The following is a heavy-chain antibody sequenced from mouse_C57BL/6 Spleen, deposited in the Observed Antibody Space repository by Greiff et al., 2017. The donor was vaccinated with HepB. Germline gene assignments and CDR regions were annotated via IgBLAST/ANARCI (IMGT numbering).Heavy chain of an antibody. D-gene: IGHD1-1*01. CDR3: ARPDSHYYGSSTGFAY. J-gene: IGHJ3*01. V-gene: IGHV1-64*01. Sequence: VQLQQPGAELVKPGASVKLSCKASGYTFTSYWMHWVKQRPGQGLEWIGMIHPNSGSTNYNEKFKSKATLTVDKSSSTAYMQLSSLTSEDSAVYYCARPDSHYYGSSTGFAYWGQGTLVTVSA. CDR1: GYTFTSYW. CDR2: IHPNSGST.